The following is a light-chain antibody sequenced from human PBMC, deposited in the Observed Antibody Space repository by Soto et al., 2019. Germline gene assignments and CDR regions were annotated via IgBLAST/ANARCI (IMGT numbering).Light chain of an antibody. CDR3: QQSSFSPLT. CDR1: QDVVNNY. V-gene: IGKV3-20*01. CDR2: GAS. Sequence: EIVLTQSPGTSSLSPGEMATLSCRASQDVVNNYLAWFQQKPGQAPRLLVHGASNRAAGIPDRFSGSGSATDFTLTISRLEPEDFAVYYCQQSSFSPLTFGGGTRIEI. J-gene: IGKJ4*01.